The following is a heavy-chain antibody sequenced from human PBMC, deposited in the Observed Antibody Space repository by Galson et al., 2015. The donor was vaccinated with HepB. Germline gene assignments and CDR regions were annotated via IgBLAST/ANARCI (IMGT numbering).Heavy chain of an antibody. J-gene: IGHJ3*02. CDR1: GFTFSGYA. V-gene: IGHV3-73*01. CDR2: IRSKANSYAT. CDR3: TETGPRRAFDI. Sequence: SLRLSCAASGFTFSGYAMHWVRQASGKGLEWVGRIRSKANSYATAYAASVKGRFTIYKDDSKKTAYLQMNSLKTEDTAVYYCTETGPRRAFDIWGQGTMVTVSS.